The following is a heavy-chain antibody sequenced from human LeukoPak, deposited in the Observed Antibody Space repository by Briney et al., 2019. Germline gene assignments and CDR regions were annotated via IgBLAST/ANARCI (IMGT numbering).Heavy chain of an antibody. D-gene: IGHD3-3*01. CDR1: GFTFGKYW. Sequence: GGSLRLSCVASGFTFGKYWMSWVRQAPGKGLEWVTNIKLDGSEKNYVDSVKGRFTVSRDNTKNSLYLQMNSLRAEDTAVFYCARDQYDTWSRRGNFDSWGQGTLVIVSS. J-gene: IGHJ4*02. V-gene: IGHV3-7*01. CDR3: ARDQYDTWSRRGNFDS. CDR2: IKLDGSEK.